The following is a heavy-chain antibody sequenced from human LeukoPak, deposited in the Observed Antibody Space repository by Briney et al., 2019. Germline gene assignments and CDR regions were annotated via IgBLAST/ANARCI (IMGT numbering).Heavy chain of an antibody. CDR3: AGRRITGTTYYFGY. V-gene: IGHV4-59*10. CDR2: IYTSGST. Sequence: PSETLSLTCAVYGGSFSGYYWSWIRQPAGKGLEWIGRIYTSGSTNYNPSLKSRVTMSVDTSKNQFSLKLSSVTAADTAVYYCAGRRITGTTYYFGYWGQGTLVTVSS. CDR1: GGSFSGYY. D-gene: IGHD1-20*01. J-gene: IGHJ4*02.